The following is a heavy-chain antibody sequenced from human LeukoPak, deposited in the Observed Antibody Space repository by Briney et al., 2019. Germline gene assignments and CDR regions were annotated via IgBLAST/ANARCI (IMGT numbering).Heavy chain of an antibody. CDR1: GFTFSSYT. CDR2: ISTSSSYI. Sequence: PGGSLRLSCAASGFTFSSYTMNWVRQAPGEGLEWVSFISTSSSYIYYADSVKGRFTISRDNSKNTLYLQMNSLRAEDTAVYYCAKIDVDTAMAGDYWGQGTLVTVSS. CDR3: AKIDVDTAMAGDY. D-gene: IGHD5-18*01. J-gene: IGHJ4*02. V-gene: IGHV3-21*04.